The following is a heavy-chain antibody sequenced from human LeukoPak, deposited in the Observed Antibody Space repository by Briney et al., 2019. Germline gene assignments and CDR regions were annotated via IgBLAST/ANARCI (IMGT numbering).Heavy chain of an antibody. CDR3: ARDGGY. CDR1: GFTFSSYA. J-gene: IGHJ4*02. V-gene: IGHV3-33*08. CDR2: IGHDGSNK. Sequence: GGSLRLSCAASGFTFSSYAMSWVRLAPGKGLEWVAAIGHDGSNKYYTDSVKGRFTISRDNSKNTLYLQMNSLRVEDTAVYYCARDGGYWGQGTLVTVSS. D-gene: IGHD3-3*01.